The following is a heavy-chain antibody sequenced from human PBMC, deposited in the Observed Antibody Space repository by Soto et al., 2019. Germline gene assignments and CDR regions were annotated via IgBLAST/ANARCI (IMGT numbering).Heavy chain of an antibody. Sequence: EVQLVESGGGLFQPGGSLRLSCAASGFTFNRYWMHWVRQAPGKGLMWVSRINTDGSGTAYADSVKGRFTISRDNARDTLFLQMNSLRVEDTAVYYCIRGVGAAPGQYFDYWGQGALVTVSS. CDR3: IRGVGAAPGQYFDY. CDR2: INTDGSGT. V-gene: IGHV3-74*01. CDR1: GFTFNRYW. J-gene: IGHJ4*02. D-gene: IGHD2-15*01.